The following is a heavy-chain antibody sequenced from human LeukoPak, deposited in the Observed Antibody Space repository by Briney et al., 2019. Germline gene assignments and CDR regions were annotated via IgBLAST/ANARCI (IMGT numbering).Heavy chain of an antibody. CDR3: ARESQASHAVGY. J-gene: IGHJ4*02. CDR2: IYYSGST. V-gene: IGHV4-31*03. Sequence: NPSETLSLTCSVSGGSISSGGYYWSWIRQHPGKGLEWIGYIYYSGSTYYNPSLKSRVTISVDTSKNQFSLKLSSVTAADTAVYYCARESQASHAVGYWGQGTLVTVSS. CDR1: GGSISSGGYY.